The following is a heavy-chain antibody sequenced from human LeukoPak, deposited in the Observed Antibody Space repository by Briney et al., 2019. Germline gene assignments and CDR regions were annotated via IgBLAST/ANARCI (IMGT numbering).Heavy chain of an antibody. Sequence: GGSLRLSCAASGFTFSSYSMNWVRQAPGKGLEWISYTWGSSGPTYYADSVKGRFTISRDNGKNSMYLQMNSLRDEDTAVYYCARDYGYAFDYWGQGTLVIVSS. D-gene: IGHD5-12*01. V-gene: IGHV3-48*02. CDR3: ARDYGYAFDY. CDR1: GFTFSSYS. J-gene: IGHJ4*02. CDR2: TWGSSGPT.